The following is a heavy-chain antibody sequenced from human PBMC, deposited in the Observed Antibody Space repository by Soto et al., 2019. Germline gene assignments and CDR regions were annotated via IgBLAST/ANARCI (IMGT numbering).Heavy chain of an antibody. CDR2: IYSGGST. D-gene: IGHD1-26*01. V-gene: IGHV3-53*01. CDR3: ARGSGSLYYFDY. Sequence: AGGSLRLSCAASGFSVSTNYMTWVRQAPGKVLEWVSVIYSGGSTYYADSVKGRFTISRDNSKNTLYLQMNSLRAEDTAVYYCARGSGSLYYFDYWGLGTLVTVSS. CDR1: GFSVSTNY. J-gene: IGHJ4*02.